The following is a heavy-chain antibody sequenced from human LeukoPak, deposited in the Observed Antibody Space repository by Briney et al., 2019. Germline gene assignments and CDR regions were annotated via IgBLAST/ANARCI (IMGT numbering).Heavy chain of an antibody. Sequence: GESLKISCKGSGYSFTNYWIGWVRQMPGKGLEWMGIIYPGDSDTRYSPSFQGQVTMSADKSITTAHLQWSSLKASDAAMYYCARLTSSSSDYYYYYIDVWGKGTSVTVSS. CDR1: GYSFTNYW. V-gene: IGHV5-51*01. J-gene: IGHJ6*03. CDR3: ARLTSSSSDYYYYYIDV. D-gene: IGHD6-6*01. CDR2: IYPGDSDT.